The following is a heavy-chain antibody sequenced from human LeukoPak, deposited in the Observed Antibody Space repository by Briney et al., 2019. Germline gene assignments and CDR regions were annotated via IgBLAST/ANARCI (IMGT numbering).Heavy chain of an antibody. D-gene: IGHD2-8*01. J-gene: IGHJ4*02. CDR3: ARDADGPGSLIDY. V-gene: IGHV3-74*01. Sequence: GGSLRLSCAASGFTFSSYEMNWVRQAPGKGLEWVSRISSDGSTTTYADSVQGRFSVSRDNGKNTLYLQASSLRADDTAVYYCARDADGPGSLIDYWGQGTLVTVSS. CDR2: ISSDGSTT. CDR1: GFTFSSYE.